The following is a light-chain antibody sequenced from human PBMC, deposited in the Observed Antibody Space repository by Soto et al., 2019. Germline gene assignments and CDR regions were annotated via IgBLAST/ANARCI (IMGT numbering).Light chain of an antibody. V-gene: IGLV2-14*01. CDR2: EVS. Sequence: QSALTQPASVAGSPGQSITISCTGTSSDVGGYTYVSWYQQHPGKDPKLMIYEVSNRPSGVSNRFSGSKSGNTASLTISGLQAEDEDDYYCTSYTTSSTYVFGTGTKVTVL. CDR3: TSYTTSSTYV. CDR1: SSDVGGYTY. J-gene: IGLJ1*01.